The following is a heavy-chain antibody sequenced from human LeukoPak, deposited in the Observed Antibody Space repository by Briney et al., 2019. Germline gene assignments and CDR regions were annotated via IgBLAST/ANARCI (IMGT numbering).Heavy chain of an antibody. CDR2: ISSSSRYI. CDR1: GFTFSSYS. J-gene: IGHJ4*02. V-gene: IGHV3-21*01. Sequence: PGGSLRLSCAASGFTFSSYSMNWVRQAPGKGLEGVSSISSSSRYIYYADSVKGRFTISRDNAKNSLYLQMNSLRAENTAVYYCARFYRHSTPPLVGDRHLDHWGQGTLVTVSS. D-gene: IGHD1-26*01. CDR3: ARFYRHSTPPLVGDRHLDH.